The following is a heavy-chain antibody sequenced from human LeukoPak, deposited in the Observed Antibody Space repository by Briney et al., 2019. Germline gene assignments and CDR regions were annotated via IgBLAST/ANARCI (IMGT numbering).Heavy chain of an antibody. Sequence: GGSLRLSCAASGFTFSSYAMSWVRQAPGKGLEWVSAISGSGGSTYYADSVKGRFTISRDNSKNTLYLQMNSLRAEDTAVYYCAKSVFQYSSGWPNWFDPWGQGTLVTVSS. V-gene: IGHV3-23*01. CDR3: AKSVFQYSSGWPNWFDP. D-gene: IGHD6-19*01. CDR2: ISGSGGST. J-gene: IGHJ5*02. CDR1: GFTFSSYA.